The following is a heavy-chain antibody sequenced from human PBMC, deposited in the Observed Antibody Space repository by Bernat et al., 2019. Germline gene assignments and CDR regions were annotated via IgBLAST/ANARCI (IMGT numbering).Heavy chain of an antibody. CDR3: ARVIPHGDYSSGGDY. V-gene: IGHV3-11*06. J-gene: IGHJ4*02. CDR1: GFTFSDYY. Sequence: QVQLVESGGGLVKPGGSLRLSCAASGFTFSDYYMSWIRQAPGKGLEWVSYISSSSSYTNYADSVKGRFTISRDNAKNSLYLQMNSLRAEDTAVYYCARVIPHGDYSSGGDYWGQGTLVTVSS. CDR2: ISSSSSYT. D-gene: IGHD4-17*01.